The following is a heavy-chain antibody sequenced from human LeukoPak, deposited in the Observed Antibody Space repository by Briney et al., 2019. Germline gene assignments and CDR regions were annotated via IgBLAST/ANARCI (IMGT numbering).Heavy chain of an antibody. Sequence: GGSLRLSCAASGFTFSGYGMHWVRQTPGKGLEWVGRVKSDTDGGTTDYAAPVKGRFTISRDDSKNMVYLQMNGLRTDDTAVYYCTAGTGHSDHDYWGQGTLVTVSS. CDR3: TAGTGHSDHDY. J-gene: IGHJ4*02. CDR2: VKSDTDGGTT. D-gene: IGHD5-12*01. CDR1: GFTFSGYG. V-gene: IGHV3-15*01.